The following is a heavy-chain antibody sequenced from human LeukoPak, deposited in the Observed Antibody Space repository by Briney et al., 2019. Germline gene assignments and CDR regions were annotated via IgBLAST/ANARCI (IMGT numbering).Heavy chain of an antibody. J-gene: IGHJ5*02. Sequence: PGGSLRLSCAASGFTFSNYEMNWVRQAPGKGLDWVSSISSGGTTIFYADSVKGRFTISRDNAMNSLYLQMNSLRAGDTAVYYCARGGYSYGFRFDPWGQGTLVTVSS. CDR3: ARGGYSYGFRFDP. D-gene: IGHD5-18*01. V-gene: IGHV3-48*03. CDR2: ISSGGTTI. CDR1: GFTFSNYE.